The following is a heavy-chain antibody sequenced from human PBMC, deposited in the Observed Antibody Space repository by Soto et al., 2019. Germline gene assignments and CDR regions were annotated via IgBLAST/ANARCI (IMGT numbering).Heavy chain of an antibody. J-gene: IGHJ4*02. V-gene: IGHV3-74*01. CDR1: GFTFRSYW. Sequence: GGSLRLSCGASGFTFRSYWMHWVLQTPGKGLVWVSRIDIAGSTTTYADSVKGRFTISRDNAKNTLYLQMNSLRAEDTAVYYCARDQTVAGPTTFDYCGQGTLVTVCS. CDR2: IDIAGSTT. CDR3: ARDQTVAGPTTFDY. D-gene: IGHD6-19*01.